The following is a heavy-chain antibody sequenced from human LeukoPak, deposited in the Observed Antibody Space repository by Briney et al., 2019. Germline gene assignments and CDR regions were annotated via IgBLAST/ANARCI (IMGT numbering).Heavy chain of an antibody. CDR2: IIPILGIA. CDR3: ASPPDSSGYYGAHRNWFDP. V-gene: IGHV1-69*04. Sequence: GASVTVSCKASGGTFSSYAISWVRQAPGQGLEWMGRIIPILGIANYAQKFQGRVTITADKSTSTAYMELSSLRSEDTAVYYCASPPDSSGYYGAHRNWFDPWGQGTLVTVSS. CDR1: GGTFSSYA. D-gene: IGHD3-22*01. J-gene: IGHJ5*02.